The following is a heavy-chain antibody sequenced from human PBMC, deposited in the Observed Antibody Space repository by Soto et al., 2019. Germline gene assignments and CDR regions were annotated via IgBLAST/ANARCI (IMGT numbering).Heavy chain of an antibody. D-gene: IGHD6-19*01. CDR3: ARGRGSGWYYFDY. Sequence: PGGSLRLSCAACGLTFSDHYMDWVRQAPGKGLEWVGRIRSKVDSYSTEYAASVKGRFTISRDESKNSLYLQMNSLKTEDTAVYYCARGRGSGWYYFDYWGQGSLVTVSS. CDR1: GLTFSDHY. V-gene: IGHV3-72*01. CDR2: IRSKVDSYST. J-gene: IGHJ4*02.